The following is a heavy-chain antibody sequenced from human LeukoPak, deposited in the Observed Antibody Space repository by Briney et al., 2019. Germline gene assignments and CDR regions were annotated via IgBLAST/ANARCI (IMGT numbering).Heavy chain of an antibody. CDR1: GYSFTSYW. D-gene: IGHD2-15*01. J-gene: IGHJ4*02. Sequence: GESLKISCKGSGYSFTSYWIGWVRQMPGKGLEWMGWISAYNGNTNYAQKLQGRVTMTTDTSTSTAYMELRSLRSDDTAVYYCARGGVYCSGGSCYGYWGQGTLVTVSS. CDR2: ISAYNGNT. V-gene: IGHV1-18*04. CDR3: ARGGVYCSGGSCYGY.